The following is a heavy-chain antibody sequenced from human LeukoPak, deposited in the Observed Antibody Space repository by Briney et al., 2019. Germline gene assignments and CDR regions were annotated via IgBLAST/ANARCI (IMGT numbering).Heavy chain of an antibody. V-gene: IGHV3-23*01. J-gene: IGHJ4*02. CDR1: GFTFSSYA. D-gene: IGHD2-2*02. CDR3: AKVVAGNTDYYFDY. CDR2: ISGSGGST. Sequence: PGGSLRLSCAASGFTFSSYAMSWVRQAPGKGLEWVSAISGSGGSTYYADSVKGRFTISRDNSKNTLYLQMRNLRVEHTAVYYCAKVVAGNTDYYFDYWGQGILVAVSS.